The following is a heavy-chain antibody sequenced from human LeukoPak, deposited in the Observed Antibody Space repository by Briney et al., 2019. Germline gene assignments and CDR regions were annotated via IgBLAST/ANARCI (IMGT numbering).Heavy chain of an antibody. Sequence: GGSLRLSCAASVFPFSSYSMNWVRQAPGKGLEWVSSTNSNSYIYHADSVKGRFTLSRDNAKNSLYLQMNSLRAEDTAVYYCARDLPIAGAGDTATHYGMGVWGQGTTVTVSS. CDR1: VFPFSSYS. CDR3: ARDLPIAGAGDTATHYGMGV. V-gene: IGHV3-21*01. J-gene: IGHJ6*02. D-gene: IGHD6-19*01. CDR2: TNSNSYI.